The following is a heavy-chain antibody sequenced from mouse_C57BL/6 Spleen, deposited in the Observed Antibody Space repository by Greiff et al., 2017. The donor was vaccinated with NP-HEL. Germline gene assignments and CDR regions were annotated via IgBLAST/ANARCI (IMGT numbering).Heavy chain of an antibody. CDR1: GFNIKDYY. J-gene: IGHJ2*01. D-gene: IGHD1-1*01. Sequence: VQLQQSGAELVRPGASVKLSCTASGFNIKDYYMHWVKQRPEQGLEWIGRIDPEDGDTEYAPKFQGKATMTADTSSNTAYLQLSSLTSEDTAVYYCTTGPGSSYDPGYFDYWGQGTTLTVSS. CDR3: TTGPGSSYDPGYFDY. V-gene: IGHV14-1*01. CDR2: IDPEDGDT.